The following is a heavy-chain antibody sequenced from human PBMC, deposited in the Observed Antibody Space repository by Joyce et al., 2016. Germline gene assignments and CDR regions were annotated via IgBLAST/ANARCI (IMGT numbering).Heavy chain of an antibody. CDR3: ARGGTSSDHYFFYTLDV. CDR2: IIAFFGAA. V-gene: IGHV1-69*12. CDR1: GGDFSNYT. D-gene: IGHD1-14*01. J-gene: IGHJ6*02. Sequence: QVLLVQSGAAVKRPGSSLRVSCKSSGGDFSNYTVNWVRQAPGQRLEWMGVIIAFFGAAKYAEDFQGRVTLTADQSTRTAYLELSSLTSADTAVYYCARGGTSSDHYFFYTLDVWGPGTTVIVSS.